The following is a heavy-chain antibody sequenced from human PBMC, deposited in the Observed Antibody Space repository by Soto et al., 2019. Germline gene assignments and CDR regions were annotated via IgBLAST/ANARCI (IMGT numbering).Heavy chain of an antibody. Sequence: QVQLVQSGAEVKKPGSSVKVSCKASGGTFSSYAISWVRQAPGQGLEWMGGIIPIFGTANYAQKFQGRVTITADKSTSTAYMELSSLRSEDTAVYYCARVVVGPAAIRWGFDPWGQGTLVTVSS. CDR1: GGTFSSYA. V-gene: IGHV1-69*06. CDR3: ARVVVGPAAIRWGFDP. D-gene: IGHD2-2*02. CDR2: IIPIFGTA. J-gene: IGHJ5*02.